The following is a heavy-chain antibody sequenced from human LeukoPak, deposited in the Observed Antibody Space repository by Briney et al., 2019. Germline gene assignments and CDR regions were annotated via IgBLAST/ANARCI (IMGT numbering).Heavy chain of an antibody. Sequence: GGSLRLSCAAAGFTVSSNHMSWVRQAPGKGLEWVSVIYSGGSTDYADSVKGRFTISRDNLKNTLYLQMNSLRAEDTAVYYCARGPAGYNWGQGTLVTFSS. V-gene: IGHV3-53*01. CDR2: IYSGGST. CDR1: GFTVSSNH. D-gene: IGHD1-1*01. CDR3: ARGPAGYN. J-gene: IGHJ4*02.